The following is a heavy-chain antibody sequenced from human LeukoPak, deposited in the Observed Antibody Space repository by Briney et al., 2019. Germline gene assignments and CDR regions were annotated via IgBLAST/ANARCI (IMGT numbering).Heavy chain of an antibody. CDR2: INPSSGGT. CDR3: ARGYSSGWLNY. V-gene: IGHV1-2*02. J-gene: IGHJ4*02. CDR1: GYTFTGYY. D-gene: IGHD6-19*01. Sequence: VASVKVSCKAPGYTFTGYYMHWVRQAPGQGLEWMGWINPSSGGTNYAQKFQGRVTMTRDTSISTAYMELSRLRSDDTAVYYCARGYSSGWLNYWGQGTLVTVSS.